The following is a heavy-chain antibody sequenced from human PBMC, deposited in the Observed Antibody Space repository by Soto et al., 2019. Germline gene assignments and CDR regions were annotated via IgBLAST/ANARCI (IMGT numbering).Heavy chain of an antibody. CDR1: GYTFTSYD. CDR3: AREKTSYGMDG. J-gene: IGHJ6*02. V-gene: IGHV1-8*01. Sequence: QVQLVQSGAEVKKPGASVKVSCKASGYTFTSYDINWVRQATGQGLEWMGWMNPNSGNTGYAQKLQGRVTMNRNTSISTAYMELRSRRSEDTAVYYCAREKTSYGMDGWGQGTTVTVSS. CDR2: MNPNSGNT.